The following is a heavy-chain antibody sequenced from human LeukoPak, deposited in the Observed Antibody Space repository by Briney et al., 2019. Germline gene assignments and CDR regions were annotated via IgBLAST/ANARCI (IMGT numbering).Heavy chain of an antibody. Sequence: GGSLRLPCAASGFTFSSYSMNWVRQAPGKGLEWVSYISSSSSTIYYADSVKGRFTISRDNAKNSLYLQMNSLRAEDTAVYYCARAGRGGDGYKAFDYWGQGTLVTVSS. J-gene: IGHJ4*02. CDR1: GFTFSSYS. CDR2: ISSSSSTI. CDR3: ARAGRGGDGYKAFDY. V-gene: IGHV3-48*01. D-gene: IGHD5-24*01.